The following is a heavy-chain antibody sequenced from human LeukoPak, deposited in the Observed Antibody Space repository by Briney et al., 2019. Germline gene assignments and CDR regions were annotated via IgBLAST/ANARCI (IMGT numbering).Heavy chain of an antibody. Sequence: GGSLRLSCAASGFTFSSYEMTWVRQAPGKGLEYISYISNSGHNVYYADSVKGRFTISRDNAKSSLYLQVDSLRAEDTAVCYCARDQGKYSHGQLDYWGQGILVTVSA. D-gene: IGHD5-18*01. J-gene: IGHJ4*02. V-gene: IGHV3-48*03. CDR3: ARDQGKYSHGQLDY. CDR2: ISNSGHNV. CDR1: GFTFSSYE.